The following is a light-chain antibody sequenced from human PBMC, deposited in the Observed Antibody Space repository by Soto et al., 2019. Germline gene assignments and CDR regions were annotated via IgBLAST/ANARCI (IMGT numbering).Light chain of an antibody. V-gene: IGKV3-15*01. CDR2: GAS. J-gene: IGKJ2*01. CDR3: QQYNNSLMYT. Sequence: EIVMTQSPATLSVSPGERATLSCRASQSVSSNLAWYQQKPGQAPRLLIYGASTRATALPARLSGSGFGTEFTQTISRLQPENFAVYYCQQYNNSLMYTFCQRTKLEIK. CDR1: QSVSSN.